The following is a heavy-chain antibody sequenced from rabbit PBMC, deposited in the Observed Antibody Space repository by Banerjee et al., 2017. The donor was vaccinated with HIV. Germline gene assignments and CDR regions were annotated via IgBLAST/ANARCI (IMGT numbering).Heavy chain of an antibody. Sequence: QEQLEESGGDLVKPGASLTLTCTASGFSFSSSYYMCWVRQAPGKGLEWIACIAGGSSGSTYYASWAKGRFTISKTSSTTVTLQMTSLTAADTATYFCAREFNLWGPGTLVTVS. CDR3: AREFNL. V-gene: IGHV1S45*01. CDR1: GFSFSSSYY. CDR2: IAGGSSGST. J-gene: IGHJ4*01.